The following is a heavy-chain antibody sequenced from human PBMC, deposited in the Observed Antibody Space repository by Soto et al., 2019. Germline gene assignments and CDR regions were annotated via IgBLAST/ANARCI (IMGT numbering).Heavy chain of an antibody. J-gene: IGHJ5*01. V-gene: IGHV3-43*01. CDR1: GFKFDDYM. CDR2: ISWDGDFL. D-gene: IGHD2-15*01. Sequence: GGSLRLSCEASGFKFDDYMMHWVRQAPGKGLEWISRISWDGDFLDYADSIKGRFTVSRDNSNNSLYLHMHRLKTEDTAFYYCAKEGNGGSSLDSWGQGTLVTVSS. CDR3: AKEGNGGSSLDS.